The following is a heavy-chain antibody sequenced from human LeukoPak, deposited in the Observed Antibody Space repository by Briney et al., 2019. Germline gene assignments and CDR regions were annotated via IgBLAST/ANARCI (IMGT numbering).Heavy chain of an antibody. D-gene: IGHD1-1*01. J-gene: IGHJ6*02. Sequence: PGGSLRLSCAASGFTFSESWMSWVPQAPGQGLEWVAAIKEDGSEKDYVDSVKGRFTISRDNAKNSLYLQMNSLRAEDTAVYYCATYTNWVAGDVWGQGTSVSVSS. CDR3: ATYTNWVAGDV. CDR1: GFTFSESW. V-gene: IGHV3-7*01. CDR2: IKEDGSEK.